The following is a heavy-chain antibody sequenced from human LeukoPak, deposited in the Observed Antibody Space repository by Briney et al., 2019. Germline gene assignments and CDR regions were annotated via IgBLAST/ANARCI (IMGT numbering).Heavy chain of an antibody. V-gene: IGHV3-74*01. CDR3: AREQWLGLYSYYYYMDV. Sequence: GGSLRLSCAASGFTFSRYWMHWVRQAPGKGLVWVSRINSDGSSTSYADSVKGRFTISRDNAKNTLYLHMNSLRAEDTAVYYCAREQWLGLYSYYYYMDVWGKGTTVTVSS. CDR2: INSDGSST. D-gene: IGHD6-19*01. J-gene: IGHJ6*03. CDR1: GFTFSRYW.